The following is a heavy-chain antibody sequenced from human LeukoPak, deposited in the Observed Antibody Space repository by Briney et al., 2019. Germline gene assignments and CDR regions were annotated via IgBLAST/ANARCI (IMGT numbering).Heavy chain of an antibody. CDR2: TYYRSRWYY. Sequence: SQTLSLTCDISGDSVSSSSATWKWIRQSPSRGLEWLGRTYYRSRWYYDYAVPVKGRITFNPDTSKNQVSLQLNSVTPEDTAVYFCARDIKGGTANFDCWGQGILVTVSS. CDR3: ARDIKGGTANFDC. J-gene: IGHJ4*02. CDR1: GDSVSSSSAT. V-gene: IGHV6-1*01.